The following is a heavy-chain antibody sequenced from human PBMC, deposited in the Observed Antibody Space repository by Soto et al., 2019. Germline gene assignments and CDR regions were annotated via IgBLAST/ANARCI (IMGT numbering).Heavy chain of an antibody. CDR1: GYTFTSYA. J-gene: IGHJ4*02. D-gene: IGHD6-13*01. CDR3: ARDVAAADY. Sequence: QVQLVQSGAEEKKPGASVKVSCKASGYTFTSYAMHWVRQAPGQRLEWMGWINAGNGNTKHSQKLQXXXTXXTDTSASTAYMELSSLRSEDTAVYYCARDVAAADYWGQGTLVTVSS. CDR2: INAGNGNT. V-gene: IGHV1-3*05.